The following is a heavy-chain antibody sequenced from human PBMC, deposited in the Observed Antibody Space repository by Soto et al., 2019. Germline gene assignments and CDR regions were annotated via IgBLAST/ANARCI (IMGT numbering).Heavy chain of an antibody. Sequence: SETLSLTCTVSGGSISSGDYYWSWIRQPPGKGLEWTGFIHYSGSTNYNPSLKGRVTMSVDTSKNQFSLKLTSVNTADTAIYYCTRGGDPYKTGHWGQGTLVTVSS. D-gene: IGHD2-21*01. CDR1: GGSISSGDYY. CDR3: TRGGDPYKTGH. V-gene: IGHV4-61*08. J-gene: IGHJ4*02. CDR2: IHYSGST.